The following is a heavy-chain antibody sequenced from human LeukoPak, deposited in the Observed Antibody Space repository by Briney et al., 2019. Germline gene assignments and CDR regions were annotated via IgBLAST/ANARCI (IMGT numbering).Heavy chain of an antibody. CDR3: TTDGIGYLFTY. CDR1: GFTFSNAW. D-gene: IGHD3-22*01. J-gene: IGHJ4*02. V-gene: IGHV3-15*07. Sequence: GGSLRLSCVASGFTFSNAWLNWVRQAPGKGLEWVGRIKSKTDGGTTDYAAPVKGRFTMSRDDSKNTLYLQMNSLKTEDTAVYYCTTDGIGYLFTYWGQGSLVIVSS. CDR2: IKSKTDGGTT.